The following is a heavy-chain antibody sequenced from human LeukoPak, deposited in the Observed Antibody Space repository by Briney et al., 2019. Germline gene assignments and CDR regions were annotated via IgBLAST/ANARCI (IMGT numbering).Heavy chain of an antibody. Sequence: SETLSLTCAVYGGSFSGYYWSWIRQPPGKGLEWIGEINHSGSTNYNPSLKSRVTISVDTSKNQFSLKLSSVTAADTAVYYCARVERYCSGGSCLDYWGQGTLVTVSS. CDR1: GGSFSGYY. J-gene: IGHJ4*02. CDR2: INHSGST. V-gene: IGHV4-34*01. CDR3: ARVERYCSGGSCLDY. D-gene: IGHD2-15*01.